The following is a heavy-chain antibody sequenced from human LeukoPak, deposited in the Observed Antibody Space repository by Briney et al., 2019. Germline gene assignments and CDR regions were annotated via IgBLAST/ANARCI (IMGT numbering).Heavy chain of an antibody. J-gene: IGHJ4*02. CDR2: IYPGDSDT. D-gene: IGHD1-1*01. Sequence: GESLKISCKGSGYSFTSHWIGWVRQIPGKGQEWMGIIYPGDSDTRYSPSFQGQVTISADKSISTAYLQWNSLKASDTAMYYCAKRINWNVDYWGQGTLVTVSS. V-gene: IGHV5-51*01. CDR3: AKRINWNVDY. CDR1: GYSFTSHW.